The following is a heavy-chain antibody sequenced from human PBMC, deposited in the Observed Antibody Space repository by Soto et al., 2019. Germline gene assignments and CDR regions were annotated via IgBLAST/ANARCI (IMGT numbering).Heavy chain of an antibody. CDR2: ISYDGNSK. J-gene: IGHJ6*02. D-gene: IGHD2-15*01. CDR3: VRDRGPAATQYYYFGMDV. Sequence: QVQLVESGGGVVQPGRSLRLSCAASGFTLSSNAMQWVRQAPGKGLEWVAVISYDGNSKQYADSVKGRFTISRDNSKNTLYLQMNSLRGEDTAVFYCVRDRGPAATQYYYFGMDVWGQGTTVTVSS. CDR1: GFTLSSNA. V-gene: IGHV3-30-3*01.